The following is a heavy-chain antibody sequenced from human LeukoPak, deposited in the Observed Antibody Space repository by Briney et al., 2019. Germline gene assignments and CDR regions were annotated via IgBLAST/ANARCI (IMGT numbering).Heavy chain of an antibody. Sequence: ASVKVSCKASGYTFTTYYMHWVRQAPGQGLEWMGVINPSGGSTSYAQKFQGRVTMTRDTSTSTVYMELSSLRSEDTAVYYCARSDNMERTRTLWFGESFNWFDPWGQGTLVTVSS. CDR3: ARSDNMERTRTLWFGESFNWFDP. J-gene: IGHJ5*02. CDR2: INPSGGST. V-gene: IGHV1-46*01. D-gene: IGHD3-10*01. CDR1: GYTFTTYY.